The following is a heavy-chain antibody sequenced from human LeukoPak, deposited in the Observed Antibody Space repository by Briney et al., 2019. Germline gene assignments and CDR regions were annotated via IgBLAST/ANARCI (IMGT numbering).Heavy chain of an antibody. CDR2: ISGGGRST. J-gene: IGHJ4*02. D-gene: IGHD6-6*01. CDR1: GLTFSRYA. V-gene: IGHV3-23*01. CDR3: ASQPSIAASSDTDF. Sequence: GGSLRLSCAASGLTFSRYALSWVRQAPGGGLEWVSAISGGGRSTYYADSVKGRFTISRDNSNNTLYLQMTNLRVDDTAVYFCASQPSIAASSDTDFWGQGTLVSVSS.